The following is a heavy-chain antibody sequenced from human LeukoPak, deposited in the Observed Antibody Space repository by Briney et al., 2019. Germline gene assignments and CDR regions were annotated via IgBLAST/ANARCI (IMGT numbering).Heavy chain of an antibody. D-gene: IGHD6-13*01. CDR1: GGSFSGYY. V-gene: IGHV4-34*01. J-gene: IGHJ6*03. CDR3: ARVPSQLVRGLYYYYYMDV. CDR2: INHSGST. Sequence: PSETLSLTCAVYGGSFSGYYWSWIRQPPGKGLEWIGEINHSGSTNYNPSLKSRVTISVDTSKNQFSLKLSSVTAADTAVYYCARVPSQLVRGLYYYYYMDVWGKGTTVTVSS.